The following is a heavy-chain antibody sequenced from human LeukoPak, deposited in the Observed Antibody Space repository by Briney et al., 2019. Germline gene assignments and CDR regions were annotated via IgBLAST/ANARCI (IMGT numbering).Heavy chain of an antibody. CDR2: ISAYNGNT. D-gene: IGHD4-17*01. CDR1: GYTFTGYF. CDR3: ARGGSGDYGDYRFDP. Sequence: ASVKVSCKASGYTFTGYFIHWVRQAPGQGLEWMGWISAYNGNTNYAQKLQGRVAMTTDTSTSTAYMELRSLRSDDTAVYYCARGGSGDYGDYRFDPWGQGTLVTVSS. V-gene: IGHV1-18*04. J-gene: IGHJ5*02.